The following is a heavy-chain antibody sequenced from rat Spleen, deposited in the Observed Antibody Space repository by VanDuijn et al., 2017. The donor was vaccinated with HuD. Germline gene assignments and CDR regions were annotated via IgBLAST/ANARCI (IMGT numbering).Heavy chain of an antibody. CDR1: GFTFSNYG. CDR3: VKVGYYYFDY. J-gene: IGHJ2*01. CDR2: ISTGECNT. D-gene: IGHD1-12*03. V-gene: IGHV5S14*01. Sequence: EVQLVESGGGLVQPGRSLKLSCAASGFTFSNYGMAWVRQTPTKGLEWVASISTGECNTYYRDSVKGRFIISRDNAKNTQYLQMDSLRSEDTAPYYCVKVGYYYFDYLGQGVMVTVSS.